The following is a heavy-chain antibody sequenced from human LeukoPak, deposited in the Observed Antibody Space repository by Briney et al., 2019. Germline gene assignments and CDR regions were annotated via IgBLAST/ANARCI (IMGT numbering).Heavy chain of an antibody. V-gene: IGHV3-23*01. D-gene: IGHD1-26*01. J-gene: IGHJ4*02. CDR2: ISGPGGTT. CDR3: AKDRLGAMMYFDF. Sequence: GGSLRLSCAASGFTFNSYAMSRVRQAPGKGLEWVSSISGPGGTTYYAESVKGRFTISRDNSKNTLYLQMSSLRAEDMAVYYCAKDRLGAMMYFDFWGQGTLVTVSS. CDR1: GFTFNSYA.